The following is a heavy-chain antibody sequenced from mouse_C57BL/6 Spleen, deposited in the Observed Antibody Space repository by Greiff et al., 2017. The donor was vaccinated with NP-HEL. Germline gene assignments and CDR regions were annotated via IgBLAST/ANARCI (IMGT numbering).Heavy chain of an antibody. J-gene: IGHJ4*01. V-gene: IGHV5-6*01. CDR1: GFTFSSYG. Sequence: EVKLVESGGDLVKPGGSLKLSCAASGFTFSSYGMSWVRQTPDKRLEWVATISSGGSYTYYPDSVKGRFTISRDNAKNTLYLQMSSLKSEDTAMYYCARHDYGSSYVYYYAMDYWGQGTSVTVSS. CDR3: ARHDYGSSYVYYYAMDY. D-gene: IGHD1-1*01. CDR2: ISSGGSYT.